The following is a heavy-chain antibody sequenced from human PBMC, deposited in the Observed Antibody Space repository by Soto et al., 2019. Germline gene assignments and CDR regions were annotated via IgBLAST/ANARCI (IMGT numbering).Heavy chain of an antibody. CDR1: GGSISSSNW. CDR2: IYHSGST. J-gene: IGHJ4*02. D-gene: IGHD4-4*01. CDR3: ARRRKDHYSNLGYFDY. Sequence: PSETLSLTCAVSGGSISSSNWWSWVRQPPGKGLEWIGEIYHSGSTNYNPSLKSRVTISVDKSKNQFSLKLSSVTAADTAVYYCARRRKDHYSNLGYFDYWGQGTLVTVSS. V-gene: IGHV4-4*02.